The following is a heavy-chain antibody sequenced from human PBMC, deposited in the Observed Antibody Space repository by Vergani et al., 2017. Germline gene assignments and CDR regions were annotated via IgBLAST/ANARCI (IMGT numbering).Heavy chain of an antibody. V-gene: IGHV4-59*01. D-gene: IGHD2-2*01. Sequence: QVQLQESGPGLVKPSETLSLTCTVSGGSISSYYWSWIRPPPGKGLEWIGYIYYSGSTNYNPSLKSRVTISVDTSKNQFSLKLSSVTAADTAVYYCARAPALDYWGQGTLVTVSS. CDR3: ARAPALDY. CDR2: IYYSGST. CDR1: GGSISSYY. J-gene: IGHJ4*02.